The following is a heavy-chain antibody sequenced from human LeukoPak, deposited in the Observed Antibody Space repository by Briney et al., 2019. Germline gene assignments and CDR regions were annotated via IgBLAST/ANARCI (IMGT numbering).Heavy chain of an antibody. D-gene: IGHD6-6*01. CDR1: GFTFSSYA. CDR3: AKDTLDSSSSHYYYGMDV. V-gene: IGHV3-23*01. Sequence: GGSLRLSCAASGFTFSSYAMSWVRQAPGKGLEWVSAISGSGGSTYYADSVKGRFTISRDNSKNTLYLQMNSLRAEDTAVYYCAKDTLDSSSSHYYYGMDVWGQGTTVTVSS. J-gene: IGHJ6*02. CDR2: ISGSGGST.